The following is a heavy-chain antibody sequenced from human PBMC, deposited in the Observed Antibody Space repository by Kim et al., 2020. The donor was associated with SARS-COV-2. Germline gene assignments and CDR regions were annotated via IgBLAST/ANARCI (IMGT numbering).Heavy chain of an antibody. CDR1: GGSISSADYF. J-gene: IGHJ5*02. CDR3: ARVTMTMVTTPSWFDP. CDR2: IYYDGSA. Sequence: SETLSLTCTVSGGSISSADYFWSWIRQHPGKGLEWIGYIYYDGSAYYNPSLKSRVTISVDTSKNQFSVKLISVTAADTAVYYCARVTMTMVTTPSWFDPWGQGTLVTVSS. D-gene: IGHD4-17*01. V-gene: IGHV4-31*03.